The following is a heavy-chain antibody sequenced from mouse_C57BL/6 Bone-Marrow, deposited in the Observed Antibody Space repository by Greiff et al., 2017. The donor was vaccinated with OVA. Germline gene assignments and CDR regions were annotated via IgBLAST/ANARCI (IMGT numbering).Heavy chain of an antibody. V-gene: IGHV1-20*01. CDR1: GYSFTGYF. J-gene: IGHJ3*01. Sequence: VHVKQSGPELVKPGDSVKISCKASGYSFTGYFMNWVMQSHGKSLEWIGRINPYNGDTFYNQKFKGKATLTVDKSSSTAHMELRSLTSEDSAVYYCAPSSTWFAYWGQGTLVTVSA. CDR3: APSSTWFAY. CDR2: INPYNGDT. D-gene: IGHD1-1*01.